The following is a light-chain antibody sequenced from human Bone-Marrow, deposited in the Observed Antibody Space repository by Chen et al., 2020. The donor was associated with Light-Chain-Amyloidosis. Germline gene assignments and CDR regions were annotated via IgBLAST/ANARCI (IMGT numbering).Light chain of an antibody. CDR1: SSNIGAGYD. CDR3: QSYDSGLSGWL. Sequence: QSVLTQPPSVSGAPGQRVTISCTGSSSNIGAGYDVNWYQQLPGAAPRLLIYGNNNRPSGVPQRFFAFKSGTSASLAITGLQAEDEADYYGQSYDSGLSGWLFGGGTKLTVL. CDR2: GNN. J-gene: IGLJ3*02. V-gene: IGLV1-40*01.